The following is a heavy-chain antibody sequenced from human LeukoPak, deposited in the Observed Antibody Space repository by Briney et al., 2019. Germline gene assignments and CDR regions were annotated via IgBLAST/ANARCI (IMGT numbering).Heavy chain of an antibody. CDR2: INHGGGT. CDR1: GVSISTNHW. D-gene: IGHD2-15*01. Sequence: PSETLSLTCVVSGVSISTNHWWSWVRQPPGKGLEWIGEINHGGGTNNNPSLKSRITMSVDTSKNLFSLKLRSVTAADTAQYYCARGRRAVVVVDTRYYYYMDVWGKGTTVTVSS. J-gene: IGHJ6*03. V-gene: IGHV4-4*02. CDR3: ARGRRAVVVVDTRYYYYMDV.